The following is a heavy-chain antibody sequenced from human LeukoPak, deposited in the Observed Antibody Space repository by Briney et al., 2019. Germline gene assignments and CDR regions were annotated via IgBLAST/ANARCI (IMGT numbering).Heavy chain of an antibody. CDR1: GFTFSSYG. J-gene: IGHJ6*02. D-gene: IGHD3-22*01. V-gene: IGHV3-33*01. Sequence: PGGSLRLSCAASGFTFSSYGMHWVRQAPGKGLEWVAVIWYDGSNKYYADSVKGRFTISRDTSKNMVYLQMNSLRAEETAVYYCARDLGGYGYYGMDVWGQGTTVTVSS. CDR3: ARDLGGYGYYGMDV. CDR2: IWYDGSNK.